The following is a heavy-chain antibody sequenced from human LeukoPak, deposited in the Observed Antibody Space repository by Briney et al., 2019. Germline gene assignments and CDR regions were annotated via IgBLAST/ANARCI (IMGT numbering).Heavy chain of an antibody. Sequence: GASVKVSCKASGYTFTSYYIHWVRQAPGQGLEWMGIINPSGGSTSYAQKFQGRVTMTRDTSTSTVYMELSSLRSEDTAVYYCARESTIYCGGDCTFDYWGQGTLVTVSS. CDR1: GYTFTSYY. D-gene: IGHD2-21*02. CDR2: INPSGGST. CDR3: ARESTIYCGGDCTFDY. J-gene: IGHJ4*02. V-gene: IGHV1-46*01.